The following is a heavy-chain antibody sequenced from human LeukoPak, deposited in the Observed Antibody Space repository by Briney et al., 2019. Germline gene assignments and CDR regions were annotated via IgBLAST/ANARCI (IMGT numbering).Heavy chain of an antibody. D-gene: IGHD3-10*01. CDR3: AKDRGGSGSYSHFQH. V-gene: IGHV3-23*01. J-gene: IGHJ1*01. CDR1: GFTFSSYA. Sequence: PGGSLRLSCAASGFTFSSYAMSWVRQAPGKGLEWVSAISGSGGSTYYADSVKGRFTISRDNSKNTLYLQMNSLRAEDTAVYYCAKDRGGSGSYSHFQHWGQGTLVTVSS. CDR2: ISGSGGST.